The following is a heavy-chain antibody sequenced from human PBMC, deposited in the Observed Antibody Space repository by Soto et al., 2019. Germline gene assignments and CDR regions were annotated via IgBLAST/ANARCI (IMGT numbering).Heavy chain of an antibody. Sequence: ASVKVSCKASGYSFTNNYVSWVRQATGQGLEWMGWMNPGSGDTGYAQKFQGRVTMTRDISIATAYMELSSLRSDDTAIYYCARMETFGSLNWFDPWGQGTLVTVPQ. CDR2: MNPGSGDT. V-gene: IGHV1-8*01. D-gene: IGHD3-16*01. CDR1: GYSFTNNY. J-gene: IGHJ5*02. CDR3: ARMETFGSLNWFDP.